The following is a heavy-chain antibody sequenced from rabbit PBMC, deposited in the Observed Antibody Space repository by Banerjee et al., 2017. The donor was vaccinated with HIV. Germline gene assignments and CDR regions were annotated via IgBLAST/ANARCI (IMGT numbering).Heavy chain of an antibody. CDR1: GFSFSSYG. Sequence: QEQLEESGGDLVKPEGSLTLTCTASGFSFSSYGVSWVRQAPGKGLEWIACISAGGSGSTWYASWAKGRFTISKTSSTTLTLQMTSLTAADTATYFCARWGYGMDLRGPGTLVTVS. V-gene: IGHV1S45*01. D-gene: IGHD3-1*01. CDR2: ISAGGSGST. CDR3: ARWGYGMDL. J-gene: IGHJ6*01.